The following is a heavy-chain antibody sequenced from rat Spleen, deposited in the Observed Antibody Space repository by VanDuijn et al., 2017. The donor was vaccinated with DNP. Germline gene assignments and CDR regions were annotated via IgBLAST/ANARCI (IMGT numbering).Heavy chain of an antibody. D-gene: IGHD1-2*01. CDR3: TRDGSPYYSSYMDVMDA. CDR2: IWGDGNT. J-gene: IGHJ4*01. CDR1: GFSLTSYD. Sequence: VQLKESGPGLVQPSQTLSLTCTVSGFSLTSYDVHWVRQPPGKGLEWMGGIWGDGNTAYNSALKSRLSISRDTSKSQVFLKMNSLQAEDTAIYYCTRDGSPYYSSYMDVMDAWGRGASVTVSS. V-gene: IGHV2S63*01.